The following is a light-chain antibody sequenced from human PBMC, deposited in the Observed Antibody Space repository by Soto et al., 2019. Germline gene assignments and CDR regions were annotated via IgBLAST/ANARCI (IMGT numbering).Light chain of an antibody. V-gene: IGKV1-9*01. CDR2: AAS. CDR3: QQLNSYPF. J-gene: IGKJ3*01. CDR1: QGISSY. Sequence: DIQLTQSPSFLSASVGDRVTITCRASQGISSYLAWYQQKPGKAPKLLIYAASTLQSGVPSRFSGSGSGTEFTLTISSLQPVDFATYYCQQLNSYPFFGPGTKVDIK.